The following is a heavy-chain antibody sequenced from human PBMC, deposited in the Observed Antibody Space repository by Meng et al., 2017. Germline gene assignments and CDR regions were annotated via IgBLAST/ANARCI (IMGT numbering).Heavy chain of an antibody. CDR2: IKQDGSEK. Sequence: GGSLRLSCAASGFTFSSYWMSWVRQAPGKGLEWVANIKQDGSEKYYVDSVKGRFTISRDNAKNSLYLQMNSLRAEDTAVYYCARDSMGCSSTSCYEVVYYYYYYGMDVWGQGTTVTGSS. J-gene: IGHJ6*02. D-gene: IGHD2-2*01. CDR1: GFTFSSYW. CDR3: ARDSMGCSSTSCYEVVYYYYYYGMDV. V-gene: IGHV3-7*01.